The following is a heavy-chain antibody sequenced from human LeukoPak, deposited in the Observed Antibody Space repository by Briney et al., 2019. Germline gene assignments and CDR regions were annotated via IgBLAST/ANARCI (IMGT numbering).Heavy chain of an antibody. D-gene: IGHD2-15*01. CDR1: GFTFSSYA. J-gene: IGHJ4*02. CDR3: AKGIPPRVVVAAISLDY. Sequence: GGSLRLSCAASGFTFSSYAMSWVRQAPGKGLEWVSAISGSGGSTYYADSVKGRFTISRDNSKNTLYLQMNSLRAEDTAVYYCAKGIPPRVVVAAISLDYWGQGTLVTVSS. V-gene: IGHV3-23*01. CDR2: ISGSGGST.